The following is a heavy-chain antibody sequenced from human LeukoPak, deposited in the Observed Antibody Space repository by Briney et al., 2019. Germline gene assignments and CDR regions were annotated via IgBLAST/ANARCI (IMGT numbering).Heavy chain of an antibody. J-gene: IGHJ4*02. CDR2: ISAYNGNT. CDR1: GYTFTSYG. CDR3: VRDKSIGYYDFWSGSDY. D-gene: IGHD3-3*01. Sequence: PLASVKVSCKASGYTFTSYGISWVRQAPGQGLEWMGWISAYNGNTNYAQKLQGRVTMTTDTSTSTAYMELRSLRSDDTAVYYCVRDKSIGYYDFWSGSDYWGQGTLVTVSS. V-gene: IGHV1-18*01.